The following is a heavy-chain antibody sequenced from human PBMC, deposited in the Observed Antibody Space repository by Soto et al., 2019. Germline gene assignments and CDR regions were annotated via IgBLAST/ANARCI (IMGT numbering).Heavy chain of an antibody. V-gene: IGHV4-34*01. D-gene: IGHD1-26*01. CDR1: GGSFSGYY. CDR3: AGGPLVGATGY. J-gene: IGHJ4*02. Sequence: SETLSLTCAVYGGSFSGYYWSWIRQPPGKGLEWIGEINHSGNTNYNPSLKSRVTISVDTSKNQFSLKLSSVTAADTAVYYCAGGPLVGATGYWGQGTLVTVSS. CDR2: INHSGNT.